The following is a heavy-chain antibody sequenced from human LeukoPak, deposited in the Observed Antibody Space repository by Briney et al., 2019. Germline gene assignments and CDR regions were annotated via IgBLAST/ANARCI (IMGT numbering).Heavy chain of an antibody. CDR1: GFTFSIYW. Sequence: GGSLRLSCAASGFTFSIYWMSWVRQAPGKGLEWVANINQDGSEKYYVDSVEGRFTISKDNAKNSLYLQMNSLRAEDTAVYYCAGAGPTGTVDFWGQGTLVTVSS. V-gene: IGHV3-7*01. J-gene: IGHJ4*02. CDR2: INQDGSEK. CDR3: AGAGPTGTVDF. D-gene: IGHD1-1*01.